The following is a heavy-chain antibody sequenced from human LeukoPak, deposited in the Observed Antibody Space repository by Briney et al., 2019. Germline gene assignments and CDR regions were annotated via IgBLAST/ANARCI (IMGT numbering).Heavy chain of an antibody. Sequence: PSETLSLTCTVSGVSISNHYSSWIRQPPGKGLEWIGYIYYTGNTNYNPSLKSRVTISEDISKNQFSLRLTSVTAADTAVYYCVRHSRVVAFDYWGQGNLVTVSS. CDR1: GVSISNHY. CDR2: IYYTGNT. D-gene: IGHD2-15*01. J-gene: IGHJ4*02. V-gene: IGHV4-59*08. CDR3: VRHSRVVAFDY.